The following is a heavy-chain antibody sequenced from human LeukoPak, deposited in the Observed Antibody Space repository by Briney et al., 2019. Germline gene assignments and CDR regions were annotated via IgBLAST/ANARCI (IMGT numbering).Heavy chain of an antibody. J-gene: IGHJ4*02. CDR3: ARGIGSTVFFDY. Sequence: GGSLRLSCAASGITVSSNYMSWVRQAPGKGLEWVSVIYSGGNTYYADSVKGRFTISRDNSKNTLYLQMNSLRAEDTAVYYCARGIGSTVFFDYWGQGTMVTVSS. D-gene: IGHD4-17*01. CDR2: IYSGGNT. CDR1: GITVSSNY. V-gene: IGHV3-53*01.